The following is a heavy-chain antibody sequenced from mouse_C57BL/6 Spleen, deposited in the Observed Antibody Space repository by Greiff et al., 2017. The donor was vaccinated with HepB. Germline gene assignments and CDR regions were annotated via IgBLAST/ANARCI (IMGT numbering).Heavy chain of an antibody. J-gene: IGHJ3*01. CDR3: ASAY. CDR2: ISYDGSN. Sequence: DVHLVESGPGLVKPSQSLSLTCSVTGYSITSGYYWNWIRQFPGNKLEWMGYISYDGSNNYNPSLKNRISITRDTSKNQFFLKLNSVTTEDTATYYCASAYWGQGTLVTVSA. CDR1: GYSITSGYY. V-gene: IGHV3-6*01.